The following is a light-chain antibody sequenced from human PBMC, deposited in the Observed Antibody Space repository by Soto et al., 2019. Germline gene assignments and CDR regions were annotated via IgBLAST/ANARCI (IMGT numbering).Light chain of an antibody. CDR2: DVS. CDR3: SSDTISSTPFV. CDR1: SSDVGGYNY. J-gene: IGLJ1*01. Sequence: QSALTQPASVSGSPGQTITISCTGTSSDVGGYNYVSWYQQHPGKAPKLMIYDVSNRPSGVSNLFSGCKSGNTASLTISGLQAEDEADYYCSSDTISSTPFVFGTGTKLTVL. V-gene: IGLV2-14*01.